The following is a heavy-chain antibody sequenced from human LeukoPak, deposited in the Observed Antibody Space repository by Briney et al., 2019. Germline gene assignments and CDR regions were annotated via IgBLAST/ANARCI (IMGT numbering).Heavy chain of an antibody. CDR1: GYSISRGYY. D-gene: IGHD6-13*01. V-gene: IGHV4-38-2*01. CDR2: IYRSGST. Sequence: SEPLSLTCAVSGYSISRGYYWGWIRQPPGKGLEWIGRIYRSGSTYYNPSLKSRVTISVDTSKNQFSLKLSSVTAADTAVYYCARLSSSSWYGSYNWFDPWGQGTLVTVSS. CDR3: ARLSSSSWYGSYNWFDP. J-gene: IGHJ5*02.